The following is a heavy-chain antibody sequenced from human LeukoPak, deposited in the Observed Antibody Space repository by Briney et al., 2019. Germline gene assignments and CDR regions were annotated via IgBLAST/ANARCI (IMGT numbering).Heavy chain of an antibody. CDR1: GGSISSSNW. J-gene: IGHJ4*02. V-gene: IGHV4-4*02. D-gene: IGHD3-22*01. CDR3: AGGNSPVVIDY. CDR2: IYHSGST. Sequence: SETLSLTCAVSGGSISSSNWWSWVRQPPGKGLEWIGEIYHSGSTNYNPSLKSRVTISVVKSKNQFSLKLSSVTAADTAVYYCAGGNSPVVIDYWGQGTLVTVSS.